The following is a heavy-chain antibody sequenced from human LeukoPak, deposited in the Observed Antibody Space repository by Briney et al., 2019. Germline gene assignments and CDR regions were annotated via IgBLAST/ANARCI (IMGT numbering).Heavy chain of an antibody. CDR2: IYYSGST. CDR3: ASIAVADNPTFDY. D-gene: IGHD6-19*01. Sequence: SETLSLTCTVSGGSISSYYWSWIRQPPGKGLEWIGYIYYSGSTNYNPSLKSRVTISVDTSKNQFSLKLSSVTAADTAVYYCASIAVADNPTFDYWGQGTLVTVS. CDR1: GGSISSYY. J-gene: IGHJ4*02. V-gene: IGHV4-59*01.